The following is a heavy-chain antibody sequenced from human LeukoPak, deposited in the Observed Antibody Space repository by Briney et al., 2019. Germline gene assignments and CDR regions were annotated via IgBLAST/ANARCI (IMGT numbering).Heavy chain of an antibody. CDR2: ISSSSTTI. J-gene: IGHJ4*02. V-gene: IGHV3-48*04. Sequence: PGGSLRLSCAASGFTFSSYNMNWVRQAPGKGLEWVSCISSSSTTIYYADSVKGRFTISRDNAKNSLYLQMNSLRAEDTAVYYCARGTNWSPLDFDYWGQGTLVTVSS. CDR3: ARGTNWSPLDFDY. CDR1: GFTFSSYN. D-gene: IGHD1-20*01.